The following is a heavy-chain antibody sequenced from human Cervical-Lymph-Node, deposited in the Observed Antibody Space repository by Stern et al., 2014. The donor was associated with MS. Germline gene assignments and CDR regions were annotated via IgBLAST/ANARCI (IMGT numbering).Heavy chain of an antibody. J-gene: IGHJ3*02. CDR2: IDWDDDK. CDR1: GFSISASGMC. CDR3: ARIPRTHDAFDI. Sequence: QVTLRESGPALVKPTQTLTLTCNLSGFSISASGMCVSWIRQPPGKALEWLARIDWDDDKYYITPLKTRLTISKDTAKNQVVLTMTNMDPVDTATYFCARIPRTHDAFDIWAKGQWSPFLQ. V-gene: IGHV2-70*15.